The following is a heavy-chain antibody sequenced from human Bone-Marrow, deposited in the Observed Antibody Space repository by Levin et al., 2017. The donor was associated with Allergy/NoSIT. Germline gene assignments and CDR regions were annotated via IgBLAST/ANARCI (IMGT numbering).Heavy chain of an antibody. D-gene: IGHD6-13*01. CDR3: VGDGNRWYFDH. Sequence: GESLKISCEASGFTFSTYEMNWVRQAPGKGLEWISSIHIGGSPIHYADSVKGRFTISRDNAKNSLYLQMNSLRVEDTALYYGVGDGNRWYFDHWGQGTLVTVSS. J-gene: IGHJ4*02. V-gene: IGHV3-48*03. CDR1: GFTFSTYE. CDR2: IHIGGSPI.